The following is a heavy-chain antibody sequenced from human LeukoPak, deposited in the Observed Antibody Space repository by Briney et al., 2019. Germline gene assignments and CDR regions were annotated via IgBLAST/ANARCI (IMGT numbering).Heavy chain of an antibody. CDR3: ARDPCIAARCGFDY. J-gene: IGHJ4*02. V-gene: IGHV3-64*02. D-gene: IGHD6-6*01. CDR1: GFIFSDYA. Sequence: SGGSLRLSCAASGFIFSDYAMHWVRQAPGKGPEYVSAISSNGGNTFYADSVKGRFTISRDNSKNTLYLQMGSLRAEDMAVYYCARDPCIAARCGFDYWGQGALATVSS. CDR2: ISSNGGNT.